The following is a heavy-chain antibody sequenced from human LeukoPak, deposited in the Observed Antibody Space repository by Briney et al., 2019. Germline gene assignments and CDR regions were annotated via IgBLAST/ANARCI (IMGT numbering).Heavy chain of an antibody. J-gene: IGHJ4*02. CDR2: INHSGST. Sequence: SETLSLTCAVYGGSFSGYYWSWIRQPPGKGLEWIGEINHSGSTNYNPSLKSRVTISVDTSKNQFSLKLSSVTAADTAVYFCARAYDRSGYQSRGFDYWGQGALIYVSS. V-gene: IGHV4-34*01. CDR3: ARAYDRSGYQSRGFDY. D-gene: IGHD3-22*01. CDR1: GGSFSGYY.